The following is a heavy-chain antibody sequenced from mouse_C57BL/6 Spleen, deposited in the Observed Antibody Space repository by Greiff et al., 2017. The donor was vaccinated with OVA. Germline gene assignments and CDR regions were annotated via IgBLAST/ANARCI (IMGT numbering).Heavy chain of an antibody. CDR3: ARYRGGNYYAMDY. Sequence: EVQVVESGGGLVQPGGSLSLSCAASGFTFTDYYMSWVRQPPGQALEWLGFIRNKANGYTTEYSASVKGRFTISRDNSQSILYLQMNALRAEDSATYYCARYRGGNYYAMDYWGQGTSVTVSS. J-gene: IGHJ4*01. CDR2: IRNKANGYTT. V-gene: IGHV7-3*01. CDR1: GFTFTDYY.